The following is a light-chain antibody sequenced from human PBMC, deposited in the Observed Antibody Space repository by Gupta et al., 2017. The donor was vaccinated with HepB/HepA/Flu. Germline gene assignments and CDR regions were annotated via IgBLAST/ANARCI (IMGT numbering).Light chain of an antibody. CDR1: QSVRSSY. Sequence: EIVLTQSPGTLSLSPGERATLSCRARQSVRSSYLAWYQQKPGQAPRLLIYGASSRATGFPDRFSGSGSGTDFTLTISRLEPEDFAVYYCQQDCSSPWTFGQGTKVEIK. J-gene: IGKJ1*01. CDR2: GAS. V-gene: IGKV3-20*01. CDR3: QQDCSSPWT.